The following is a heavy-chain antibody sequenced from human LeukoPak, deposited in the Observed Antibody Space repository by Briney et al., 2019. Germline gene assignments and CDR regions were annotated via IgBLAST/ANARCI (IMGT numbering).Heavy chain of an antibody. CDR3: ASSDYGDYYYGMDV. J-gene: IGHJ6*02. Sequence: PGGSLRLSCAASGFTSSDYYMSWIRQAPGKGLEWVSYISSSSSYTNYADSVKGRFTISRDNAKNSLYLQMNSLRAEDTAVYYCASSDYGDYYYGMDVWGQGTTVTVSS. CDR2: ISSSSSYT. D-gene: IGHD4-17*01. V-gene: IGHV3-11*06. CDR1: GFTSSDYY.